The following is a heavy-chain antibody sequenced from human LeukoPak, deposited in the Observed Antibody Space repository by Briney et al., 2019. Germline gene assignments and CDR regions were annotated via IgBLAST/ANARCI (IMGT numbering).Heavy chain of an antibody. CDR3: ARDLGFYYDSSGYYHHDAFDI. CDR1: GGSLSSGSYY. V-gene: IGHV4-61*02. D-gene: IGHD3-22*01. Sequence: SQTLSLTCTVSGGSLSSGSYYWSCIRQPAGKGLEWIGRIYTSGSTYPHPSLNNPPTISVDTSKNQFSLKLSSVTAADTAVYYCARDLGFYYDSSGYYHHDAFDIWGQGTMVTVSS. J-gene: IGHJ3*02. CDR2: IYTSGST.